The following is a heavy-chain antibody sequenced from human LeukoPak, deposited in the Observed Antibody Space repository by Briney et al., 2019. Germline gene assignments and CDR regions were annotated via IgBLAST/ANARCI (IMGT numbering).Heavy chain of an antibody. Sequence: AASVKVSCKASGGTFSSYAISWVRQAPGQGLEWMGGIIPIFGTANYAQKFQGRVTITADESTSTAYMELSSLRSEDTAVYYCARDPLQTAMVTLDYWGQGTLVTVSS. CDR2: IIPIFGTA. D-gene: IGHD5-18*01. V-gene: IGHV1-69*13. CDR1: GGTFSSYA. CDR3: ARDPLQTAMVTLDY. J-gene: IGHJ4*02.